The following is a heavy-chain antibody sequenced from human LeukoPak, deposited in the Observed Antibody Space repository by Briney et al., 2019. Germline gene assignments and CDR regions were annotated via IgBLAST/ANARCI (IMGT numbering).Heavy chain of an antibody. D-gene: IGHD5/OR15-5a*01. CDR3: AAGGVYDLFDY. Sequence: ASVKVSCKVSGYTLSDLSMHWVRQAPGKGLEWMGGFDPGDGETIYTQKFQGRVTMTEDTSTDTAYVELSSLRSEDTAVYYCAAGGVYDLFDYWGQGTLVTVSS. V-gene: IGHV1-24*01. J-gene: IGHJ4*02. CDR2: FDPGDGET. CDR1: GYTLSDLS.